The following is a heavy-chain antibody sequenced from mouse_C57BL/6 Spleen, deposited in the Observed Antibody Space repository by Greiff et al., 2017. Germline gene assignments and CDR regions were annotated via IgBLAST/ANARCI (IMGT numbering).Heavy chain of an antibody. CDR1: GYAFSSSW. J-gene: IGHJ4*01. CDR2: IYPGDGDT. D-gene: IGHD6-1*01. CDR3: ASFCASWAIDY. Sequence: VKLMESGPELVKPGASVKISCKASGYAFSSSWMNWVKQRPGKGLEWIGRIYPGDGDTIYNGKFKGKAPLTADKSSSPAYMQLISLTSEDSAVYYCASFCASWAIDYWGQGTSVTVSS. V-gene: IGHV1-82*01.